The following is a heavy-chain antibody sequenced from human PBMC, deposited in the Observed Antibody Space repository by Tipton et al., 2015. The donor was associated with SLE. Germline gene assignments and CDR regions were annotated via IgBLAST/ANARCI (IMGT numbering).Heavy chain of an antibody. CDR3: ARRGSSFGEGFDY. CDR1: GGAFSGFY. J-gene: IGHJ4*02. Sequence: TLSLTCAVYGGAFSGFYWNWIRRPPGKGLEWIGEINHSGSTNYNSSPKSRVMLSGDTSKKEFSLKLTSVTAADTAVYYCARRGSSFGEGFDYWGQGTLVTVSS. CDR2: INHSGST. D-gene: IGHD3-16*01. V-gene: IGHV4-34*01.